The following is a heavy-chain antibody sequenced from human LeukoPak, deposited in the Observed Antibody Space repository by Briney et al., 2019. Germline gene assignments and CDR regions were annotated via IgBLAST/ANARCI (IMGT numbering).Heavy chain of an antibody. CDR2: ISGSAYST. V-gene: IGHV3-23*01. CDR1: GFTFSSYA. D-gene: IGHD3-22*01. CDR3: ARNTSGFKLGDAFDI. Sequence: GGSLRLSCAASGFTFSSYAMTWVRQAPGKGLEWISAISGSAYSTSYADSVKGRFTISRDNSKNTLYLQMNSLRAEDTAIYYCARNTSGFKLGDAFDIWGEGTMVTVSS. J-gene: IGHJ3*02.